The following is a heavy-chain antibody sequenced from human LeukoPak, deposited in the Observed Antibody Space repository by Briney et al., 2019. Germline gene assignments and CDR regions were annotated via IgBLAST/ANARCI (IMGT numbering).Heavy chain of an antibody. J-gene: IGHJ4*02. CDR2: ISYDGSNK. CDR3: ARSGVGGFDY. Sequence: GGSLRLSCSGSGFSFSGSAMHWVRQAPGKGLEWVAVISYDGSNKYYADSVKGRFTISRDNSKNTLYLQMNSLRAEDTAVYYCARSGVGGFDYWGQGTLVTVSS. CDR1: GFSFSGSA. D-gene: IGHD3-16*01. V-gene: IGHV3-30-3*01.